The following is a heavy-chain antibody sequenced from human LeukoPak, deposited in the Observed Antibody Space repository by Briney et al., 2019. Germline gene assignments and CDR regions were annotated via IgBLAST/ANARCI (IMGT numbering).Heavy chain of an antibody. CDR3: ARDLTTPPYNWFDP. CDR2: ISTSGSP. J-gene: IGHJ5*02. V-gene: IGHV4-4*07. Sequence: SETLSLTCTVSGGSISNYYWSWIRQTAGKGLEGIGLISTSGSPNYNPSLKSRVTMSVDTSKNHFSLNLSSVTAADTAVYYCARDLTTPPYNWFDPWGQGTLVTVSS. D-gene: IGHD4/OR15-4a*01. CDR1: GGSISNYY.